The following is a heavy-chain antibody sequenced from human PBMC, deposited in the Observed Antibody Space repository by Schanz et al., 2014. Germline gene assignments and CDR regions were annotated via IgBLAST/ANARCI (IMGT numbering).Heavy chain of an antibody. CDR1: GFTFSSYG. CDR2: ISYDGSNK. D-gene: IGHD3-10*01. V-gene: IGHV3-30*19. Sequence: QVQLVESGGGVVQFGRSLRLSCVASGFTFSSYGMHWVRQAPGKGLEWVAVISYDGSNKYYADSVKGRFTISRDNSKNTLYLQMNSLRAEDTAVYYCARANYRRKINFDYWGRGTLVTVSS. CDR3: ARANYRRKINFDY. J-gene: IGHJ4*02.